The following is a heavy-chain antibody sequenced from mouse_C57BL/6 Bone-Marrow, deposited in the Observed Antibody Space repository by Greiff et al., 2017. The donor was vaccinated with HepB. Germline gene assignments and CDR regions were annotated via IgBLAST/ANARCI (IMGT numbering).Heavy chain of an antibody. J-gene: IGHJ2*01. D-gene: IGHD1-1*01. CDR3: ARGTVVPFDY. CDR1: GYTFTSYW. CDR2: IDPSDSYT. V-gene: IGHV1-59*01. Sequence: VQLQQPGAELVRPGTSVKLSCKASGYTFTSYWMHWVKQRPGQGLEWIGVIDPSDSYTNYNQKFKGKATLTVDTSSSTAYMQLSSLTSEDSAVYYCARGTVVPFDYWGQGTTLTVSS.